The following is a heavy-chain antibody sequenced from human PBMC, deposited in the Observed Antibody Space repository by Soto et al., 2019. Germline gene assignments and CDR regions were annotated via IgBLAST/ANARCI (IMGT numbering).Heavy chain of an antibody. J-gene: IGHJ4*02. CDR3: ATPLVYYYGSGSYSRYFYY. Sequence: PSETLSLTCTVSRGSISSSRYYWGWIRQPPGKGLEWIGSIYYSGSTYYIPALKSRVTISVDTSKNQFSLKLSSETAADTAVYYCATPLVYYYGSGSYSRYFYYWGQGNLVTVPS. D-gene: IGHD3-10*01. V-gene: IGHV4-39*01. CDR1: RGSISSSRYY. CDR2: IYYSGST.